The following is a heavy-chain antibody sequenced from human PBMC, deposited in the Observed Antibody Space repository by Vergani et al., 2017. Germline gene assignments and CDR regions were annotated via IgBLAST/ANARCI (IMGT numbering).Heavy chain of an antibody. D-gene: IGHD2-2*01. V-gene: IGHV3-30*18. J-gene: IGHJ6*03. CDR2: ISYDGSNK. Sequence: QVQLVESGGGVVQPGRSLRLSCAASGFTFSSYGMHWVRQAPGKGLEWVAVISYDGSNKYYADSVKGRFTISRDNSKNTLYLQMNSLRAEDTAVYYCAEDARIVVVPAGYMDVWGKGTTVTVSS. CDR3: AEDARIVVVPAGYMDV. CDR1: GFTFSSYG.